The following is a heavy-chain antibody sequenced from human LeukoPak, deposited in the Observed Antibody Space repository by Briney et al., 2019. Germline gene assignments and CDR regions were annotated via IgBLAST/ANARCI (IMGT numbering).Heavy chain of an antibody. J-gene: IGHJ6*02. CDR1: GGSFSGYY. CDR2: INHSGST. Sequence: SETLSLTCAVYGGSFSGYYWSWIRQPPGKGLEWLGEINHSGSTNYNPSLKSRVTISVDTSKNQFSLRLSSVTAADTAVYYCARGGISSGWYLYYYYYGMDVWGQGTTVTVSS. V-gene: IGHV4-34*01. D-gene: IGHD6-19*01. CDR3: ARGGISSGWYLYYYYYGMDV.